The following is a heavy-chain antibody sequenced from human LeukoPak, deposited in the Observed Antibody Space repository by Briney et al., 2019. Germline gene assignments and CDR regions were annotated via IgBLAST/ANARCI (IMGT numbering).Heavy chain of an antibody. J-gene: IGHJ4*02. CDR3: ARDIVVVPAAIGPDYSSTPADY. V-gene: IGHV1-18*01. CDR2: ISAYNGNT. CDR1: GYTFTSYG. Sequence: ASVKVSCEASGYTFTSYGISWVRQAPGQGLEWMGWISAYNGNTNYAQKLQGRVTMTTDTSTSTAYMELRSLRSDDTAVYYCARDIVVVPAAIGPDYSSTPADYWGQGTLVTVSS. D-gene: IGHD2-2*02.